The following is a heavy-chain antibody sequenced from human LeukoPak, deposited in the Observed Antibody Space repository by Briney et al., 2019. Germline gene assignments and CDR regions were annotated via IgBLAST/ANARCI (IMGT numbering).Heavy chain of an antibody. V-gene: IGHV3-74*01. CDR1: GFTFSGYW. J-gene: IGHJ6*02. Sequence: GGSLRLSCAASGFTFSGYWMHWVRQAPGKGLVWVSRIISDGTSATYADSVKGRFTMSRDNAKNTLYLEMNSLRADDTAVYYCARDARYNIDVWGQGTTVTVSS. CDR3: ARDARYNIDV. D-gene: IGHD3-9*01. CDR2: IISDGTSA.